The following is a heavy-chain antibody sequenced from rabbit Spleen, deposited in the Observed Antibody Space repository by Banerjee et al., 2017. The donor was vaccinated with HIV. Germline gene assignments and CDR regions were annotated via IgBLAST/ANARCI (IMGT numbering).Heavy chain of an antibody. V-gene: IGHV1S40*01. J-gene: IGHJ4*01. CDR3: VREAGYGGYGDANL. CDR2: IDAGDSGFT. Sequence: QSLEESGGDLVKPGASLTLTCTASGVSFTISSYMCWVRQAPGKGLEWIACIDAGDSGFTYFANWAKGRFTVSKTSSTTVTLQMTSLTAADTATYFCVREAGYGGYGDANLWGPGTLVTVS. D-gene: IGHD6-1*01. CDR1: GVSFTISSY.